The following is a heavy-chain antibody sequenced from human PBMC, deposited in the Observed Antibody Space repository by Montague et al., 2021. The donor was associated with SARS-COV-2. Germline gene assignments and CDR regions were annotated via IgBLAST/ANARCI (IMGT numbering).Heavy chain of an antibody. CDR1: GFTFGDYY. CDR2: ISGSGSTI. D-gene: IGHD4-17*01. CDR3: ATRLTTIPY. Sequence: SLSLSFSASGFTFGDYYLTWIRQAPGKGLEWVSYISGSGSTIYYADSVKGRFTISRDNAKYSVFLQMNSLRAEDTAVYYCATRLTTIPYWGQGTLVTVSS. V-gene: IGHV3-11*01. J-gene: IGHJ4*02.